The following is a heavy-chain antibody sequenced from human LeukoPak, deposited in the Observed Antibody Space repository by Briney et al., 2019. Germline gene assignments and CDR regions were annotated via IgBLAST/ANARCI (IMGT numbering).Heavy chain of an antibody. CDR3: ARVSTAVSLAIDY. V-gene: IGHV3-21*06. J-gene: IGHJ4*02. CDR2: ISTSSTYI. D-gene: IGHD6-13*01. Sequence: PGGSLRLSCAASGFTFSSYWMNWVRQAPGKGLEWVSVISTSSTYIYYADSVKGRFTISRDNAKNSLYLQMNSLRAEDTAVYYCARVSTAVSLAIDYWGQGTPVTVST. CDR1: GFTFSSYW.